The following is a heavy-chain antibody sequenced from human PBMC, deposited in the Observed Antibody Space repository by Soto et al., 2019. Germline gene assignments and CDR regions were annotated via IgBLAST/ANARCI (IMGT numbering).Heavy chain of an antibody. J-gene: IGHJ4*02. CDR1: GGSISSGGYY. V-gene: IGHV4-31*03. Sequence: PSETLSLTCTVSGGSISSGGYYCSWIRQHPGKGLEWIGYIYYSGSTYYNPSLKSRVTISVDTSKNQFSLKLSSVTAADTAVYYCAVYGDGYYDILSRYYKIFDFWGQGTLVTVSS. CDR3: AVYGDGYYDILSRYYKIFDF. D-gene: IGHD3-9*01. CDR2: IYYSGST.